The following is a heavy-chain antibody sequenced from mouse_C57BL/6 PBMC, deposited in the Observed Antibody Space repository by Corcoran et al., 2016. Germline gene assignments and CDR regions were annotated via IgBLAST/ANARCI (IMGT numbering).Heavy chain of an antibody. J-gene: IGHJ3*01. CDR1: GYTFTDYY. CDR2: IYPGSGNT. CDR3: ARSGDYDGVAY. V-gene: IGHV1-76*01. D-gene: IGHD2-4*01. Sequence: QVQLKQSGAELVRPGASVKLSCKASGYTFTDYYINWVKQRPGQGLEWIARIYPGSGNTYYNEKFKGKATLTAEKSSSTAYMQLSSLTSEDSAVYFCARSGDYDGVAYWGQGTLVTVSA.